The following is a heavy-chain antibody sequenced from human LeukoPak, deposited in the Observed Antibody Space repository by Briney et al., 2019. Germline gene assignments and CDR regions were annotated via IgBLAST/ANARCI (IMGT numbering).Heavy chain of an antibody. Sequence: PGGSLRLSCAASGFTFSSYEMNWVRQAPGKGLEWVGFIRSKAYGGTTEYAASVKGRFTISRDDSKSIAYLQMNSLKTEDTAVYYCTTDYGGNSGVSGWGQGTLVTVSS. CDR1: GFTFSSYE. J-gene: IGHJ4*02. D-gene: IGHD4-23*01. V-gene: IGHV3-49*04. CDR2: IRSKAYGGTT. CDR3: TTDYGGNSGVSG.